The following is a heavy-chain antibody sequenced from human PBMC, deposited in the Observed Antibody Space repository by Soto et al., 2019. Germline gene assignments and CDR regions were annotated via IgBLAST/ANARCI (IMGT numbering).Heavy chain of an antibody. Sequence: PGESLKISCKGSGYSFTSYWIGWVRQMPGKGLEWMGIIYPGDSDTRYSPSFQGQVTISADKSISTAYLQWSSLKASDTAMYYCARNKIAARPEGYYYYGMDVWGQGTTVTVSS. J-gene: IGHJ6*02. CDR3: ARNKIAARPEGYYYYGMDV. CDR1: GYSFTSYW. V-gene: IGHV5-51*01. D-gene: IGHD6-6*01. CDR2: IYPGDSDT.